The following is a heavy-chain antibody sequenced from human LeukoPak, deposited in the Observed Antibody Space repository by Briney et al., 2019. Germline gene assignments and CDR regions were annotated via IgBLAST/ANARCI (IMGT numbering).Heavy chain of an antibody. CDR1: GGSVSSYY. V-gene: IGHV4-59*02. Sequence: SETLSLTCTVSGGSVSSYYWNWIRQPPGKGLEWIGYIYYSGSINYNPSLKSRVTISGDTSKNQISLKLSSVTAADTAVYYCARDNHYYADRGVFDIWGQGTMVTVSS. CDR3: ARDNHYYADRGVFDI. D-gene: IGHD3-10*01. J-gene: IGHJ3*02. CDR2: IYYSGSI.